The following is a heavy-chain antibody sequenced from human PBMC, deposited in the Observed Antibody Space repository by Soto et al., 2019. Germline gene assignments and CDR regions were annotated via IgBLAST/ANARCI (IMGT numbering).Heavy chain of an antibody. Sequence: QLQLLESGPGLVKPSETLSLTCTVSGASISSSTYFWGWIRQPPGKGLEWIGSIYYSGSTHYNPSLKSRVTISVDTSKNQFSLKPSSVTAEDTAVYYCARDGALFILHWGQGTLVTVSS. CDR1: GASISSSTYF. J-gene: IGHJ4*02. V-gene: IGHV4-39*02. D-gene: IGHD3-16*02. CDR3: ARDGALFILH. CDR2: IYYSGST.